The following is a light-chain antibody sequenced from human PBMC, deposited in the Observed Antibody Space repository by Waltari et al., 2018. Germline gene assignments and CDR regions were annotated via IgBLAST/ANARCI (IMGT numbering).Light chain of an antibody. CDR1: NIGNKN. Sequence: SYVLTQAPSVSVAPGQTASVTCGGDNIGNKNVHWYRQKPGQAPVLVVHDDTARPSGIPARLSGSNFGKTATLTISRVEAGDEADYYCQVWDSSRHHWVFGGGTTLTVL. V-gene: IGLV3-21*02. J-gene: IGLJ3*02. CDR2: DDT. CDR3: QVWDSSRHHWV.